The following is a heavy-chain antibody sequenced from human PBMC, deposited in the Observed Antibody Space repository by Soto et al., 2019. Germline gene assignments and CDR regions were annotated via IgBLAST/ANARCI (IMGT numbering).Heavy chain of an antibody. J-gene: IGHJ4*02. D-gene: IGHD4-17*01. CDR2: IWDDGSNK. CDR1: GFTFSSYG. V-gene: IGHV3-33*01. CDR3: ARDDGDHYFDY. Sequence: QVQLVESGGGVVQPGRSLRLSCAASGFTFSSYGMHWVRQAPGKGLEWVAVIWDDGSNKYYADSVKGRFTISRDNSKNTLYLQMNSLRAEDTAVYYCARDDGDHYFDYWGQGTLVTVSS.